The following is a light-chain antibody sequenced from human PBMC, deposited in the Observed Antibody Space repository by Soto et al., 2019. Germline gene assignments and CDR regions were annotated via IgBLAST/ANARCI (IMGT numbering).Light chain of an antibody. CDR1: SIDVGGYEY. Sequence: QSVLTQPASVSGSPGQSITISCTGTSIDVGGYEYVSWYQQHPGKAPKLMIYEVRDRPSGVSSRFSGSKSGNTASLTISGLQAEDEADYYCSSYRGGSTYVFGTGTKVTVL. V-gene: IGLV2-14*01. CDR3: SSYRGGSTYV. J-gene: IGLJ1*01. CDR2: EVR.